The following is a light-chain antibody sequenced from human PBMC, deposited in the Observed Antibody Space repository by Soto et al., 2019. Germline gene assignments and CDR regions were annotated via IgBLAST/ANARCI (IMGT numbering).Light chain of an antibody. CDR3: QQYNNWPLT. CDR1: QSVNSH. V-gene: IGKV3D-15*01. J-gene: IGKJ4*01. CDR2: GES. Sequence: EIVMTQSPASLSVSPGERVTLSCRASQSVNSHLAWYQQKPGQAPRLLILGESTRATGTPARFGGSGSGTYFPLTISSLQSEDFVVYYRQQYNNWPLTVGGGTKVEIK.